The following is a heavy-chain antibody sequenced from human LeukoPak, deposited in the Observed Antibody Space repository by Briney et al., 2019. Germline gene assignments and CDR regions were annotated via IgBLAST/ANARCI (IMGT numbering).Heavy chain of an antibody. CDR1: GFTFSSYA. J-gene: IGHJ4*02. CDR3: AASGGSYGSGSYHY. Sequence: GGSLRLSCSAFGFTFSSYAMHWVRQAPGKGLEYVSAISSNGGSTYYADSVKGRFTISRDNSKNTLYLQMSSLRAEDTAVYYCAASGGSYGSGSYHYWGQGTLVTVSS. CDR2: ISSNGGST. D-gene: IGHD3-10*01. V-gene: IGHV3-64D*06.